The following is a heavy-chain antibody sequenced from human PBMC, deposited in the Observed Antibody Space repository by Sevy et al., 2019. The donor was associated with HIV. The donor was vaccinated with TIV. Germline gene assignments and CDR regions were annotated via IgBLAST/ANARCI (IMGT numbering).Heavy chain of an antibody. CDR3: ATGIPEWELGVYWFDP. J-gene: IGHJ5*02. CDR2: TYYRSKWYN. V-gene: IGHV6-1*01. Sequence: SQTLSLTCAISEDSVSSNSAAWNWIRQSPSRGLEWLGRTYYRSKWYNDYAVSVKSRLSINPDTSKNQFSLQLNSVAPEVMAVYFCATGIPEWELGVYWFDPWGQGTLVTVSS. D-gene: IGHD1-26*01. CDR1: EDSVSSNSAA.